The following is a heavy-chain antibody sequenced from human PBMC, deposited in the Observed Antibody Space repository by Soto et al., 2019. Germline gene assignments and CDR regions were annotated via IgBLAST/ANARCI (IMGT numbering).Heavy chain of an antibody. CDR1: GLMFTSSA. CDR2: LVVGSGNT. D-gene: IGHD3-3*01. V-gene: IGHV1-58*01. J-gene: IGHJ4*02. Sequence: SVKVSCKTSGLMFTSSAVQWVRQARGQRLEWIGWLVVGSGNTHYAQHFQERVALTRDMSTGAAYMEYSSLRSEDTAVYYCAAVPVLRFLKWLPAYFDYWGQGTLVTVSS. CDR3: AAVPVLRFLKWLPAYFDY.